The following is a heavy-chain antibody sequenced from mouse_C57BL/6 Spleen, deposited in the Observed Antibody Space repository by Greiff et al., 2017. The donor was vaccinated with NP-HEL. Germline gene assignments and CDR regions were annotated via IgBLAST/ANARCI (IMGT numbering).Heavy chain of an antibody. D-gene: IGHD5-1*01. Sequence: QVQLKESGPGLVQPSQSLSITCTVSGFSLTSYGVHWVRQSPGKGLEWLGVIWRGGSTDYNAAFRSRLSITKDNSKSQVFFKMNSLQADDTAIYYCAKTGSTWYFDVWGTGTTVTVSS. V-gene: IGHV2-5*01. J-gene: IGHJ1*03. CDR1: GFSLTSYG. CDR2: IWRGGST. CDR3: AKTGSTWYFDV.